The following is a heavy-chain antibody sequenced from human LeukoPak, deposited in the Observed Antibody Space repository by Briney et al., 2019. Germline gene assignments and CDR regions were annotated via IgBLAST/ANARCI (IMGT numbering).Heavy chain of an antibody. CDR2: IIPIFGTA. V-gene: IGHV1-69*13. CDR3: AIGTAGTTVTLFDY. Sequence: ASVKDSCKASGGTFSSYAISWVRQAPGQGLEWMGGIIPIFGTANYAQKFQGRVTITADESTSTAYMELSSLRSEDTAVYYCAIGTAGTTVTLFDYWGQGTLVTVSS. J-gene: IGHJ4*02. D-gene: IGHD4-17*01. CDR1: GGTFSSYA.